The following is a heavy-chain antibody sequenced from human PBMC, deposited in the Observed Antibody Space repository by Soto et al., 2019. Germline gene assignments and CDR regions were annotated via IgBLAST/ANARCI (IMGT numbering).Heavy chain of an antibody. CDR2: ISYTGTT. V-gene: IGHV4-59*01. CDR1: GGSISSDY. J-gene: IGHJ4*02. D-gene: IGHD3-10*01. Sequence: QVQLQESGPGLVKPSETLSLTCTVSGGSISSDYWSWIRQPPGKRMEWIGYISYTGTTNYNPSLKTRATISLDTSKSPFSLKLRSVTAADTSVYYCAMGFNDYGRGTLKIDYWGQGTLVTVSS. CDR3: AMGFNDYGRGTLKIDY.